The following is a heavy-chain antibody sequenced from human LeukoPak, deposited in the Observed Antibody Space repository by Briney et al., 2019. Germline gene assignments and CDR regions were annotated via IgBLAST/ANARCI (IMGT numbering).Heavy chain of an antibody. CDR2: ISGSGGST. D-gene: IGHD3-22*01. V-gene: IGHV3-23*01. CDR3: AKDRYYDSSGYYLLVDAFDI. J-gene: IGHJ3*02. CDR1: GFTFNTYA. Sequence: GGSLRLSCAASGFTFNTYAMSWVRQAPGKGLELVSTISGSGGSTYYADSVKGRFTISRDNPKNTLYLQMNSLRAEDTAVYYCAKDRYYDSSGYYLLVDAFDIWGQGTMVTVSS.